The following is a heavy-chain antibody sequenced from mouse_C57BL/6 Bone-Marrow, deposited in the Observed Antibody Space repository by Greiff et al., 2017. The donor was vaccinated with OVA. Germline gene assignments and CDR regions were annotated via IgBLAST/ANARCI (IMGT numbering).Heavy chain of an antibody. Sequence: QSCKASGYTFTSYWMHWVKQRPGRGLEWIGRIDPNSGGTKYNEKFKSKATLTVDKPSSTAYMQRSSLTSEDSAVYYCARGGLDYYYAMDYWGQGTSVTVSS. CDR2: IDPNSGGT. J-gene: IGHJ4*01. CDR3: ARGGLDYYYAMDY. D-gene: IGHD3-1*01. CDR1: GYTFTSYW. V-gene: IGHV1-72*01.